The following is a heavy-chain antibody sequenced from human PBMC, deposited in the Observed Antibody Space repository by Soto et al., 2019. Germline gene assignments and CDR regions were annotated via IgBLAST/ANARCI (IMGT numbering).Heavy chain of an antibody. Sequence: DVQLLESGGGLVQPGGSLRLSCAVSGFTFKNYAMHWVRQAPGKGLEWVSGVSGGGDITFYADSVKGRFTISRDNSMNTLYLHMNSLRAEDTAVYYCARVYYTGTFPGAFGFWGQGTLVTVSS. D-gene: IGHD2-8*02. J-gene: IGHJ4*03. CDR3: ARVYYTGTFPGAFGF. CDR1: GFTFKNYA. CDR2: VSGGGDIT. V-gene: IGHV3-23*01.